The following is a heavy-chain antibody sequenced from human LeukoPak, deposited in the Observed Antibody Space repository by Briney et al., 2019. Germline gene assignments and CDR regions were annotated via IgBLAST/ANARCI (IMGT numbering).Heavy chain of an antibody. D-gene: IGHD3-22*01. Sequence: SETLSLTCAVYGGSFSGYYWSWIRQPPGKGLEWIGEINHSGSTNYNPSLKSRVTISVDKSKNQFSLKLSSVTAADTAIYYCARVHVNSGYYFGDAFDIWGQGTMATVSS. CDR1: GGSFSGYY. J-gene: IGHJ3*02. CDR3: ARVHVNSGYYFGDAFDI. CDR2: INHSGST. V-gene: IGHV4-34*01.